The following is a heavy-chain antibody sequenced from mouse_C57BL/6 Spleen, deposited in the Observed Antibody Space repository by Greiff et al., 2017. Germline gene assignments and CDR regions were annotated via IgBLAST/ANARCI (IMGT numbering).Heavy chain of an antibody. Sequence: EVNLVESGGDLVKPGGSLKLSCAASGFTFSSYGMSWVRQTPDKRLEWVATISSGGSYTYYPDSVKGRFTISRDNAKNTLYLQMSSLKSEDTAMYYCARQEDSSGSFAYWGQGTLVTVSA. CDR3: ARQEDSSGSFAY. J-gene: IGHJ3*01. CDR1: GFTFSSYG. CDR2: ISSGGSYT. V-gene: IGHV5-6*01. D-gene: IGHD3-2*02.